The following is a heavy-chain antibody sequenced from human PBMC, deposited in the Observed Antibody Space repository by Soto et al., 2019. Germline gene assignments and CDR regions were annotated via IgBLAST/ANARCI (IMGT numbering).Heavy chain of an antibody. CDR3: ARKLSSNGWSAFDY. Sequence: GASVEVSCKASGYTFTSYYMHWVRQAPGQGLEWMGIISPSSGSTTYAQKFQGRVTVTRDTSTTTVYMELSSLRSEDTAVYYCARKLSSNGWSAFDYWGQGTLVTVSS. CDR2: ISPSSGST. CDR1: GYTFTSYY. J-gene: IGHJ4*02. D-gene: IGHD6-19*01. V-gene: IGHV1-46*01.